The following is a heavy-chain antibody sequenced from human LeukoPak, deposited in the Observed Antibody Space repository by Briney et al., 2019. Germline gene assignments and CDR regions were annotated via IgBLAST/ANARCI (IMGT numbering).Heavy chain of an antibody. V-gene: IGHV4-30-4*08. CDR2: IYYSGST. CDR1: GGSISSGDYY. CDR3: ARHVGRLQLGPYFDY. J-gene: IGHJ4*02. Sequence: SQTLSLTCTVSGGSISSGDYYWSWIRQPPGKGLEWIGYIYYSGSTYYNPSLKSRVTISVDTSKNQFSLKLSSVTAADTAVYYCARHVGRLQLGPYFDYWGQGTLVTVSS. D-gene: IGHD5-24*01.